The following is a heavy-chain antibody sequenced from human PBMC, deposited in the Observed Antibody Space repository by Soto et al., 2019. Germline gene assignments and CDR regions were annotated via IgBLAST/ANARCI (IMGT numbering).Heavy chain of an antibody. V-gene: IGHV1-8*01. CDR3: SRERTVAGNDS. J-gene: IGHJ4*02. CDR2: MNPNSGNT. D-gene: IGHD6-19*01. CDR1: GYTFTSYD. Sequence: QVQLVQSGAEVKKPGASVKVSCKASGYTFTSYDINWVRQATGQGLEWMGWMNPNSGNTGDAQKCKGRATMTTNTSIRTAYMALSSLRSEDPAVYYCSRERTVAGNDSWGQGTLVTVSS.